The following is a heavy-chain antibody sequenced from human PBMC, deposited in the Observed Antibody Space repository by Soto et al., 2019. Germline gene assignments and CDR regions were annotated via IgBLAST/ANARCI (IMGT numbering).Heavy chain of an antibody. CDR3: ATYGDHNWYFDL. J-gene: IGHJ2*01. CDR2: ISTTTGTM. D-gene: IGHD4-17*01. V-gene: IGHV3-48*01. Sequence: PGGSRRLSCAASGFAFSSYSMNWVRQAPGKGLEWVSYISTTTGTMYYADSVRGRFTISRDNAKKSLYLQMESLRAEDTAVYYCATYGDHNWYFDLWGRGTLVTVSS. CDR1: GFAFSSYS.